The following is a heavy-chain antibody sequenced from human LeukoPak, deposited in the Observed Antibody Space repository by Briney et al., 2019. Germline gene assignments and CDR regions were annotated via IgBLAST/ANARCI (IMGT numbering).Heavy chain of an antibody. CDR3: ARLTGTIYYYYYMDV. D-gene: IGHD1-1*01. V-gene: IGHV4-39*07. CDR2: IYYSGST. Sequence: SETLSLTCTVSGGSISSSSYYWGWIRQPPGKGLEWIGSIYYSGSTYYNPSLKSRVTISVDTSKNQFSLKLSSVTAADTAVYYCARLTGTIYYYYYMDVWGKGTTVTVSS. CDR1: GGSISSSSYY. J-gene: IGHJ6*03.